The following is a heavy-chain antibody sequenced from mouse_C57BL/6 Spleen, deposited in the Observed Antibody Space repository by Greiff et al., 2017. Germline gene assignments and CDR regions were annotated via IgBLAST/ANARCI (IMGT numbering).Heavy chain of an antibody. D-gene: IGHD1-1*01. J-gene: IGHJ2*01. CDR2: INPGSGGT. CDR3: ARSGDYYGY. CDR1: GYAFTNYL. V-gene: IGHV1-54*01. Sequence: QVQLQQSGAELVRPGTSVKVSCKASGYAFTNYLIEWVKQRPGQGLEWIGVINPGSGGTNYNEKFKGKATLTADKSSSTAYMQLSSLTSEDSAVYFCARSGDYYGYWGQGTTLTVSS.